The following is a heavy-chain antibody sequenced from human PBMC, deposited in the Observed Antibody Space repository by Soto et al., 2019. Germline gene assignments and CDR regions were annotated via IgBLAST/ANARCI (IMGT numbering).Heavy chain of an antibody. J-gene: IGHJ4*02. Sequence: PGGSLRLSCAASGFTLSSYAMSCVRQAPGKGLEWVSAISGSGGSTYYADSVKGRFTISRDNSKNTLYLQMNSLRAEDTAVYYCAKFHRGVATIVDEYFFDYWGQGTLVIVSS. D-gene: IGHD5-12*01. CDR3: AKFHRGVATIVDEYFFDY. CDR2: ISGSGGST. CDR1: GFTLSSYA. V-gene: IGHV3-23*01.